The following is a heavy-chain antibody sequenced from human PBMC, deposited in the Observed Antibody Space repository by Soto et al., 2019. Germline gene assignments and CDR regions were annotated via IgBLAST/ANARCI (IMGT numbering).Heavy chain of an antibody. CDR1: GFTFSSYS. CDR3: ARDPGSGSYCEDFDI. V-gene: IGHV3-48*02. CDR2: ISSRSSTI. J-gene: IGHJ3*02. D-gene: IGHD1-26*01. Sequence: GGSLILSCAASGFTFSSYSMNWVRQAPGKGLEWVSYISSRSSTIYYADSVKGRFTISRDNAKNSLYLQMNSLRDEDTAVYYCARDPGSGSYCEDFDIWVQGTGVTVPS.